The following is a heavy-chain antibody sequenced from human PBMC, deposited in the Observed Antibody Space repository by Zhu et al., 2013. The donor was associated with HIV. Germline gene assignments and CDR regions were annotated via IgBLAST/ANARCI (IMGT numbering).Heavy chain of an antibody. D-gene: IGHD6-13*01. V-gene: IGHV1-69*01. J-gene: IGHJ6*02. CDR2: IIPIFGTA. Sequence: QVQVVQSGAEVKRPGSSVKVSCKASGGTFSSYAISWVRQAPGQGLEWMGGIIPIFGTANYAQKFQGRVTITADESTSTAYMELSSLRSEDTAVYYCARVPPKYSSSWYRSLAYYYYGMDVWGQGTTVTVSS. CDR1: GGTFSSYA. CDR3: ARVPPKYSSSWYRSLAYYYYGMDV.